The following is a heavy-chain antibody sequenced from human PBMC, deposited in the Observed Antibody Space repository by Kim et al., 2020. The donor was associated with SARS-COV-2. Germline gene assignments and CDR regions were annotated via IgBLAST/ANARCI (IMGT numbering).Heavy chain of an antibody. V-gene: IGHV7-4-1*02. D-gene: IGHD6-13*01. CDR2: NP. CDR3: ARDIHIAAAGT. J-gene: IGHJ4*02. Sequence: NPTYAQGFTGRFVFSLDTSVSTAYLQISSLKAEDTAVYYCARDIHIAAAGTWGQGTLVTVSS.